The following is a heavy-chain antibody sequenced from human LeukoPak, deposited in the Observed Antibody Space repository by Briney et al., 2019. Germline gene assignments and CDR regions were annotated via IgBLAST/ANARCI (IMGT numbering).Heavy chain of an antibody. CDR3: AKVAPRVY. CDR2: IIPILGIA. D-gene: IGHD5-12*01. V-gene: IGHV1-69*04. J-gene: IGHJ4*02. CDR1: GGTFSSYA. Sequence: SVKVSCKASGGTFSSYAISWVRQAPGQGLEWMGRIIPILGIANYAQKFQGRVTITADKSTSTAYMELSSLRAEDTTVYYCAKVAPRVYWGQGTLVTVSS.